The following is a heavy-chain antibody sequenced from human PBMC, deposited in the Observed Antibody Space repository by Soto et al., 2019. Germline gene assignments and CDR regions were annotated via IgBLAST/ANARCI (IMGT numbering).Heavy chain of an antibody. V-gene: IGHV1-18*04. Sequence: QVQLVQSGVEVKKPGASVKVSCKASGYTFTSYGINWVRQAPGQGLEWMGWIYPYNGNTNYIQKLQGRVTMTTDTSTSTAYMELRSLRTDDTAVYYCARLRGSGYPYYFDYWGQGTLVTVSS. J-gene: IGHJ4*02. CDR3: ARLRGSGYPYYFDY. D-gene: IGHD3-22*01. CDR2: IYPYNGNT. CDR1: GYTFTSYG.